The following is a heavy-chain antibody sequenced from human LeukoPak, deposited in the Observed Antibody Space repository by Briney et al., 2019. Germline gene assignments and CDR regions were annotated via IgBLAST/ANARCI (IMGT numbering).Heavy chain of an antibody. V-gene: IGHV1-69*13. CDR2: IIPIFGTP. Sequence: SVKVSCKASGYTFTGYYMHWVRQAPGHGLEWMGGIIPIFGTPDYAQKFQGRVTISADESTSTGYMELSSLRSEDTAVSFCARGEAGTYAFDQDYYYGMDVWGQGTTVTVSS. CDR1: GYTFTGYY. J-gene: IGHJ6*02. CDR3: ARGEAGTYAFDQDYYYGMDV. D-gene: IGHD6-19*01.